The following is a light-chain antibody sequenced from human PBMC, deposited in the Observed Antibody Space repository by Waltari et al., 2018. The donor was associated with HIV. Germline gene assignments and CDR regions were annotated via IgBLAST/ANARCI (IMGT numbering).Light chain of an antibody. CDR2: EVS. J-gene: IGLJ3*02. V-gene: IGLV2-14*01. Sequence: LTQPASVSGSPGQSITLSCTGSSSDLIYYDSVPWYQHHPGKAPKVIIYEVSNRPSGIPDRFSGSKSGNTASLTISGLQAEDEAYYFCTSYISSATPVFGGGTKLTVL. CDR3: TSYISSATPV. CDR1: SSDLIYYDS.